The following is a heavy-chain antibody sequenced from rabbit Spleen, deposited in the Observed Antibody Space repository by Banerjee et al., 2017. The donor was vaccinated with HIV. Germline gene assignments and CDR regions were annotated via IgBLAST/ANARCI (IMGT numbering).Heavy chain of an antibody. CDR3: ARDGNYGYAADFAL. Sequence: QSLEESGGDLVKPGASLTLTCTASGVSFSSSSYMCWVRQAPGKGLEWIACIDTNDGDTDYANWPKGRFTISKTSSTTVTLQMTSLTAADTATYFCARDGNYGYAADFALWGPGTLVTVS. V-gene: IGHV1S40*01. CDR1: GVSFSSSSY. CDR2: IDTNDGDT. J-gene: IGHJ4*01. D-gene: IGHD6-1*01.